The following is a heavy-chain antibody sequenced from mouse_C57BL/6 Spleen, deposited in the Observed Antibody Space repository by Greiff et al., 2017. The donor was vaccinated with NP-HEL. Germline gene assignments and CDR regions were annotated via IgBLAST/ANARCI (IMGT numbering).Heavy chain of an antibody. J-gene: IGHJ2*01. CDR1: GYTFTSYW. Sequence: QVQLKQPGAELVKPGASVKLSCKASGYTFTSYWMHWVKQRPGQGLEWIGMIHPNSGSTNYNEKFKSKATLTVDKSSSTAYMQLSSLTSEDSAVYYGARSSYGYDFDCWGKGTTLTVSS. CDR2: IHPNSGST. V-gene: IGHV1-64*01. D-gene: IGHD2-2*01. CDR3: ARSSYGYDFDC.